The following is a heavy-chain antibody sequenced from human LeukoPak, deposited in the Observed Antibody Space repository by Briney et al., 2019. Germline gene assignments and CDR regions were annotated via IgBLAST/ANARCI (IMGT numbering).Heavy chain of an antibody. D-gene: IGHD5-24*01. Sequence: PGGSLRLSCTASGFTFGTYGMHWVRQAPGKGLEWVAIIWYDGSEKYYADSVKGRLTISRDNSKNTLYLEMNSLKAEDTAIYYCARDQDGYNLFDTWGQGTLVIVSS. CDR3: ARDQDGYNLFDT. CDR2: IWYDGSEK. CDR1: GFTFGTYG. J-gene: IGHJ5*02. V-gene: IGHV3-33*01.